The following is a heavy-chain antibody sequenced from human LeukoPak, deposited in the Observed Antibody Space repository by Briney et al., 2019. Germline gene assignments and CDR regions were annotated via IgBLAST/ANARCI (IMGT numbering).Heavy chain of an antibody. CDR2: IYTSGST. Sequence: PSETLSLTCTVSGGSISSGSYYWSWIRQPAGKGLEWIGRIYTSGSTNYNPSLKSRVTISVDTSKNQFSLKLSSVTAADTAVYYCARLGGADYGGAYWFDPWGQGTLVTVSS. CDR3: ARLGGADYGGAYWFDP. CDR1: GGSISSGSYY. D-gene: IGHD4-17*01. J-gene: IGHJ5*02. V-gene: IGHV4-61*02.